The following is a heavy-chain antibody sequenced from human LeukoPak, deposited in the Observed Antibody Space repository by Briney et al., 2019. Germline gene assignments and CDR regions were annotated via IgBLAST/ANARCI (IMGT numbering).Heavy chain of an antibody. CDR1: GFTFSSYW. D-gene: IGHD6-13*01. V-gene: IGHV3-20*04. CDR3: ARGIGLGSSWNDY. J-gene: IGHJ4*02. CDR2: INWNGGST. Sequence: PGGSLRLSCAASGFTFSSYWMHWVRQAPGKGLEWVSGINWNGGSTGYADSVKGRFTISRDNAKNSLYLQMNSLRAEDTALYYCARGIGLGSSWNDYWGQGTLVTVSS.